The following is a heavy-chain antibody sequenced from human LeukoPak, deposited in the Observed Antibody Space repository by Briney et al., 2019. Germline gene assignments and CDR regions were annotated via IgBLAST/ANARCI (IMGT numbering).Heavy chain of an antibody. Sequence: PGGSLRLSCAASGFTFSTYAMSWVRQAPGKGLEWVSAISGSARSTYYADSVKGRFTISRDNSKNTMYLQMNSLKGEDTAVYYCARRSNPPGRIDHWGQGTLVTVSS. D-gene: IGHD1-14*01. J-gene: IGHJ4*02. CDR2: ISGSARST. CDR3: ARRSNPPGRIDH. V-gene: IGHV3-23*01. CDR1: GFTFSTYA.